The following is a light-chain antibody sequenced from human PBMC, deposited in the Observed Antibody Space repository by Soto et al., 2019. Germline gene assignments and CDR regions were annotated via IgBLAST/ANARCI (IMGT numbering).Light chain of an antibody. CDR1: SSDVGGHNY. V-gene: IGLV2-14*01. CDR2: EVS. Sequence: QSVLTQPASVSGSPGQSITISCTGTSSDVGGHNYVSWYQQHPGKAPKLMIYEVSNRPSGVSNRFSGSKSGNTASLTISGLQPEDEADYYCTSYTNISPYVFGTGTQLTVL. J-gene: IGLJ1*01. CDR3: TSYTNISPYV.